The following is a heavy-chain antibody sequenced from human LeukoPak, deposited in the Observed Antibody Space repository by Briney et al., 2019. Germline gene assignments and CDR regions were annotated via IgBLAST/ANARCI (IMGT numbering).Heavy chain of an antibody. D-gene: IGHD4-17*01. V-gene: IGHV4-30-2*01. CDR3: ARGSDDYGDYYFDY. CDR1: GGSISSGGYY. CDR2: IYHSGST. Sequence: SQTLSLTCTVSGGSISSGGYYWSWIRQPPGKGLEWIGYIYHSGSTYYNPSLKSRVTISVDRSKNQFSLKLSSVTAADTAVYYCARGSDDYGDYYFDYWGQGTLVTVSS. J-gene: IGHJ4*02.